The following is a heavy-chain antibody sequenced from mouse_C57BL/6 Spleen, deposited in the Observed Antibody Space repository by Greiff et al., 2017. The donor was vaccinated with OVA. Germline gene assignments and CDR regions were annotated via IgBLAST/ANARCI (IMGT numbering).Heavy chain of an antibody. J-gene: IGHJ1*03. CDR1: GFNIKDDY. D-gene: IGHD1-1*01. Sequence: EVQLVESGAELVRPGASVKLSCTASGFNIKDDYMHWVKQRPEQGLEWIGWIDPENGDTEYASKFQGKATITADTSSNTAYLQLSSLTSEDTAVYYCTTFYGSSYDWYFDVWGTGTTVTVSS. V-gene: IGHV14-4*01. CDR2: IDPENGDT. CDR3: TTFYGSSYDWYFDV.